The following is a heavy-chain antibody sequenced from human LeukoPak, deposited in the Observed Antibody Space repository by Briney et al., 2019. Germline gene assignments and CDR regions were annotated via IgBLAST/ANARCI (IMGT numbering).Heavy chain of an antibody. J-gene: IGHJ6*04. CDR1: GFTFSSFW. D-gene: IGHD4-23*01. Sequence: GGSLRLSCETSGFTFSSFWMSWVRQAPGKGLEWVANIKEDGSGKYYVESVKGRFTISRDDAKKSVHLQMNSLRAEDSAVYYCARDRFGGMDVWGKGTSVTVSS. V-gene: IGHV3-7*01. CDR2: IKEDGSGK. CDR3: ARDRFGGMDV.